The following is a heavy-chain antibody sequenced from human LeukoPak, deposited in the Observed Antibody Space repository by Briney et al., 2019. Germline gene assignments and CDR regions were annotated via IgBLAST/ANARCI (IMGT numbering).Heavy chain of an antibody. CDR1: GYILTELS. CDR2: FDVEDGET. J-gene: IGHJ4*02. Sequence: ASVKVSCKLSGYILTELSFHWVRQAPGKGLEWMGGFDVEDGETIYAEKFRGRVTMTEDTSTDTGYMELSSLRSEDTAMYYCATSRLGSPPFYFDYWGQGTLITVSS. D-gene: IGHD3-16*01. CDR3: ATSRLGSPPFYFDY. V-gene: IGHV1-24*01.